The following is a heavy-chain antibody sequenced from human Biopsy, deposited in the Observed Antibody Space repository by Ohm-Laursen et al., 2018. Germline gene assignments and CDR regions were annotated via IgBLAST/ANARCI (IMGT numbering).Heavy chain of an antibody. J-gene: IGHJ6*02. Sequence: SQTLSLTCTVSDGSINSNDYYWGWIRQAPGKGLEWLGSVHYSGAPYDNPPLTNRATISVYTAKNQFFLKLRSGTAADTAVYYCARPLRGGEYEGFDLWGPGTTVTVSS. D-gene: IGHD4-17*01. CDR3: ARPLRGGEYEGFDL. CDR1: DGSINSNDYY. V-gene: IGHV4-39*01. CDR2: VHYSGAP.